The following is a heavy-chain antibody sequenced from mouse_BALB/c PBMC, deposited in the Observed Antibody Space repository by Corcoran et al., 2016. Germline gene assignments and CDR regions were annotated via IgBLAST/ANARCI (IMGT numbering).Heavy chain of an antibody. V-gene: IGHV9-1*02. Sequence: QIQLVQSGPELKKPGETVKISCKADGYTFTNYGMNWVKQAPGKGVKWMGWINTYTGEPTYVDDFKGRFAFSLETSASTSYLQFNNLKHEDMATYFCTREVELLLLRWFVYWGQGTLFTVSA. CDR2: INTYTGEP. D-gene: IGHD1-1*01. CDR3: TREVELLLLRWFVY. J-gene: IGHJ3*01. CDR1: GYTFTNYG.